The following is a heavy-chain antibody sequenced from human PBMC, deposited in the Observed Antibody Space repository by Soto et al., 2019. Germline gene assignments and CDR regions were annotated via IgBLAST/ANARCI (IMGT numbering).Heavy chain of an antibody. CDR2: IYATGTT. CDR3: VRDGTKTLRDWFDP. V-gene: IGHV4-4*07. CDR1: GASISGFY. J-gene: IGHJ5*02. D-gene: IGHD1-1*01. Sequence: PSETLSLTCTVSGASISGFYRSWIRKSAGKGLEWIGRIYATGTTDYNSSLKSRVMMSVDASKKQFSLKLRSVTAADTAVYYCVRDGTKTLRDWFDPWGQGISVTVSS.